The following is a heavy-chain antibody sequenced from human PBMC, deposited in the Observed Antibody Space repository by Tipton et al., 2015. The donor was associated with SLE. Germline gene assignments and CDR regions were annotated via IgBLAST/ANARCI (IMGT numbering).Heavy chain of an antibody. J-gene: IGHJ4*02. V-gene: IGHV3-66*02. D-gene: IGHD5-12*01. CDR2: LYTGGSP. CDR1: GFTFTTHS. Sequence: SLRLSCAASGFTFTTHSMNWVRQAPGKGLEWVSVLYTGGSPYYADSVRGRFTISRDDSKNTVYLQMNSLRSEDTAVYYCARGRATVDYWGQGTLVTVSS. CDR3: ARGRATVDY.